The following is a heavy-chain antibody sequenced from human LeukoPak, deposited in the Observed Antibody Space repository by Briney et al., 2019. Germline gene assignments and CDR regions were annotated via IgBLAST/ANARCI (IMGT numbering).Heavy chain of an antibody. J-gene: IGHJ3*02. CDR3: ARVLLGGSGSYLDAFDI. CDR2: ITTSSSYI. V-gene: IGHV3-21*01. CDR1: GFTFSCYS. D-gene: IGHD3-10*01. Sequence: GGSLRLSCAASGFTFSCYSMNWVRQAPGKGLEWVSSITTSSSYIHYADSVKGRFTISRDNAKNSLYLQMNSLRAEDTAVYYCARVLLGGSGSYLDAFDIWGQGTMVTVSS.